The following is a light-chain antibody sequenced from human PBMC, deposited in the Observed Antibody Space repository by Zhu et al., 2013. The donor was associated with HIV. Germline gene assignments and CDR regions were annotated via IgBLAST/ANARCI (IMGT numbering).Light chain of an antibody. CDR1: SSDVGGYNY. CDR3: NSYAGSNLVV. Sequence: QSALTQPPSASGSPGQSVTISCTGTSSDVGGYNYVSWYQQHPGKAPKLMIYAVSKRPSGVPDRFSGSKSGNMASLTVSGLQAEDEADYYCNSYAGSNLVVFGGGTKLTVL. CDR2: AVS. V-gene: IGLV2-8*01. J-gene: IGLJ2*01.